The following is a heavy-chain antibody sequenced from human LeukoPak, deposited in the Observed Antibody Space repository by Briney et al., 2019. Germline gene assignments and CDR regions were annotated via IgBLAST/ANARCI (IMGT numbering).Heavy chain of an antibody. CDR1: GFTVSSNY. CDR3: ARVRSSSWRYFDY. Sequence: PGGSLRLSCAASGFTVSSNYMSWVRQAPGKGLGWVSVIYSGGSTYYADSVKGRFTISRHNSKNTLYLQMNSLRAEDTAVYYCARVRSSSWRYFDYWGQGTLVTVSS. V-gene: IGHV3-53*04. J-gene: IGHJ4*02. D-gene: IGHD6-13*01. CDR2: IYSGGST.